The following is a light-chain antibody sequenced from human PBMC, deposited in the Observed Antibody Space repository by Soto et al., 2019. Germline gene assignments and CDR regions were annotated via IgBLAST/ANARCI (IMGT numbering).Light chain of an antibody. CDR2: GNS. J-gene: IGLJ2*01. CDR3: QSYDSSLGGSV. CDR1: SSNIGGGYD. Sequence: QSVLTQPPSVSGAPGQRVTISCTGSSSNIGGGYDVHWYQQLPGTAPKLLIYGNSNRPSGVPDRFSGSKSGTSASLAINGLQAEDEAEYYCQSYDSSLGGSVFGGGTKLTVL. V-gene: IGLV1-40*01.